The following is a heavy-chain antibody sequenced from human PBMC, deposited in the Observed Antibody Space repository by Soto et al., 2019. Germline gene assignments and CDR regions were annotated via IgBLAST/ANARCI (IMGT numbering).Heavy chain of an antibody. CDR3: ASGVLGYCRSTSCYKGAFDI. V-gene: IGHV4-59*01. J-gene: IGHJ3*02. Sequence: QVQLQESGQGLVKPSETLSLTCTVSGGSISSYYWSWIRQHPGKGLEWIGYIYYSGSTNYNPSLKSRVTISVDTSKNQFSLKLSSVTAADTAVYYCASGVLGYCRSTSCYKGAFDIWGQGTMVTVSS. CDR2: IYYSGST. D-gene: IGHD2-2*02. CDR1: GGSISSYY.